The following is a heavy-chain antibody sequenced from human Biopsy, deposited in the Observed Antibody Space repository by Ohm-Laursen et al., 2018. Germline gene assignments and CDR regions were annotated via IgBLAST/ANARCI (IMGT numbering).Heavy chain of an antibody. CDR2: FYGSGNT. V-gene: IGHV4-59*11. J-gene: IGHJ4*02. Sequence: GTLSLTCSVSGASLSSHYWSWIRQPPGKGLEWIGYFYGSGNTYYNPSLKSRVTISVDPSKNQFSLKLNAVTAADTAVYYCAKGITVYGVVLPYYFDDWGQGTLVTVSS. CDR1: GASLSSHY. D-gene: IGHD3-3*01. CDR3: AKGITVYGVVLPYYFDD.